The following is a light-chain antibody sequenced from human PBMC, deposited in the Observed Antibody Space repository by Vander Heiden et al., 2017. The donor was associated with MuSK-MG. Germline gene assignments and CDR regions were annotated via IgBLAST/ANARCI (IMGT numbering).Light chain of an antibody. J-gene: IGKJ4*01. CDR1: QSVSSY. V-gene: IGKV3-11*01. CDR3: QQRSYWPLLT. Sequence: EIVLTQPPATLSLSPGERATLSCRASQSVSSYLAWYQQKPGQAPRLLIYDASNRATGIPARFSGSGYGTDFTLTISSLEPEDFAVYYCQQRSYWPLLTFGGGTKVEIK. CDR2: DAS.